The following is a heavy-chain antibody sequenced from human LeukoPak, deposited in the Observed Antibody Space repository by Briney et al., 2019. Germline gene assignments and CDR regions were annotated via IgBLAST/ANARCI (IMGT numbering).Heavy chain of an antibody. V-gene: IGHV3-33*01. CDR3: ARDLGYYDSSGYSLDY. D-gene: IGHD3-22*01. Sequence: GGSLRLSCAASGFTFSSYGMHWVRQAPGKGLEWVAVIWYDGSNKYYADSVKGRFTISRDNSKNTLYLQMNSLRAEDTAVYYCARDLGYYDSSGYSLDYWGQGTLVTVSS. CDR1: GFTFSSYG. J-gene: IGHJ4*02. CDR2: IWYDGSNK.